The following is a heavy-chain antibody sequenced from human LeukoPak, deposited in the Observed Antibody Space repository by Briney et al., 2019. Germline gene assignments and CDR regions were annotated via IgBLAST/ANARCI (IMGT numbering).Heavy chain of an antibody. D-gene: IGHD6-19*01. J-gene: IGHJ6*04. CDR1: GDSMRGYY. CDR2: TYYSGGT. V-gene: IGHV4-59*01. CDR3: ARERIAVAGTPLLDV. Sequence: PSETLSLTXTVSGDSMRGYYWSWIRQPPGKGLEWIGYTYYSGGTNYNPSLKGRVTISVDTSKNQFSLKLSSVSAADTAVYYCARERIAVAGTPLLDVWGKGTTVTVSS.